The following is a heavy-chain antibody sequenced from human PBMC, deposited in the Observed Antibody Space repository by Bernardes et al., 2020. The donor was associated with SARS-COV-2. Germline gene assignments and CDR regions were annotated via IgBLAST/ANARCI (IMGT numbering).Heavy chain of an antibody. CDR1: GFAFSDFG. Sequence: GGSLRLSCVASGFAFSDFGMARVRQAPGKGLEWVSTLNTDGENTHYADSVKGRFTISRDNSKNMLYLQMNSLRAEDTAVYYCANDAGVDVFFDYWGQGTLVTVSS. CDR2: LNTDGENT. CDR3: ANDAGVDVFFDY. D-gene: IGHD7-27*01. J-gene: IGHJ4*02. V-gene: IGHV3-23*01.